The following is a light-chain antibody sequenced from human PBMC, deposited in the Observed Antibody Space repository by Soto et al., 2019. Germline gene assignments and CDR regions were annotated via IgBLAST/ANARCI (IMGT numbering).Light chain of an antibody. CDR2: DVS. J-gene: IGLJ1*01. Sequence: QSALTQPASVSGSPGQSITISCTGTSSDVGGYNYVSWYQQHPGKAPKLMIYDVSNRPSGVSNRFSGSKSGNTASLTISGLHAEDEADYYRSSYTSSSSYVFGTGTKLTVL. CDR1: SSDVGGYNY. V-gene: IGLV2-14*01. CDR3: SSYTSSSSYV.